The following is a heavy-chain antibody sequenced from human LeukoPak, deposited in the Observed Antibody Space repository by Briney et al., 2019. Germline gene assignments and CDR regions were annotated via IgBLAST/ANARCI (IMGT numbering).Heavy chain of an antibody. CDR2: IKEDGSEK. D-gene: IGHD6-19*01. CDR1: GVTVSSTD. J-gene: IGHJ4*02. CDR3: ARDSSGWDFDY. V-gene: IGHV3-7*04. Sequence: PGGSLRLSCAVSGVTVSSTDMSWVRQAPGKGLEWVANIKEDGSEKYYVDSVKGRFTISRDNAKNSLNLQMSSLRAEDTAVYYCARDSSGWDFDYWGQGTLVTVSS.